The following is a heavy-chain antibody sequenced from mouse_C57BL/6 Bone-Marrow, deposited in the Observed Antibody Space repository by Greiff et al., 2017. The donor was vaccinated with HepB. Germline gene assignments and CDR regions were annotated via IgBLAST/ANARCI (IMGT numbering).Heavy chain of an antibody. J-gene: IGHJ3*01. V-gene: IGHV1-59*01. D-gene: IGHD2-4*01. CDR3: NYDPFAY. CDR1: GYTFTSYW. CDR2: IDPSDSYT. Sequence: QVQLQQPGAELVRPGTSVKLSCKASGYTFTSYWMHWVKQRPGQGLEWIGVIDPSDSYTNYNQKFKGKATLTVDTSSSTAYMQLSSLTSEDSAVYYCNYDPFAYWGQGTLVTVSA.